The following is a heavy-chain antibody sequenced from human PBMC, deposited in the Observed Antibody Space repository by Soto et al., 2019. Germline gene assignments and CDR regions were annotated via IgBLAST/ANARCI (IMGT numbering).Heavy chain of an antibody. CDR2: IYSSGST. Sequence: PSQTLSLTCSVSGGSMSSYYWAWIRQPAGKGLEWIGRIYSSGSTDYNPSLKSRVTMSVDTSKNQFSLRLSSVTAADTAVYFCARGKCVDYYGTGIRGQGTTVP. V-gene: IGHV4-4*07. J-gene: IGHJ6*02. CDR1: GGSMSSYY. CDR3: ARGKCVDYYGTGI.